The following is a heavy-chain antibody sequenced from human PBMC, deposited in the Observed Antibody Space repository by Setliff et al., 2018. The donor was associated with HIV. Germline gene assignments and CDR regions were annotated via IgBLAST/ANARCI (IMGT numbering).Heavy chain of an antibody. CDR1: GSSISSGYF. V-gene: IGHV4-38-2*02. D-gene: IGHD1-20*01. CDR3: TREGPRITGTGGAFDT. CDR2: IHHSGNT. J-gene: IGHJ3*02. Sequence: SETLSLTCAVSGSSISSGYFWGWVRQPPGKGLEWIANIHHSGNTYYNPSLKSRVTISVETSTNQFSLKLNSVTATDTAVYYCTREGPRITGTGGAFDTWGQGTVVTVSS.